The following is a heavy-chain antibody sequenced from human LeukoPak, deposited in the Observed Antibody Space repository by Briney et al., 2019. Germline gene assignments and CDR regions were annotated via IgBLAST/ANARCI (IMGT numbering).Heavy chain of an antibody. V-gene: IGHV3-71*01. CDR2: IKSQAYGGIT. CDR3: NRWSLTFGGVIVKEELDY. CDR1: GFTVSSNY. Sequence: GGSLRLSCAASGFTVSSNYMSWVRQAPGKGLEWIGFIKSQAYGGITEYATSMKGRFTISRDDSKSIAYLQVTSLKTEDTAVYYCNRWSLTFGGVIVKEELDYWGQGTLVAVSS. J-gene: IGHJ4*02. D-gene: IGHD3-16*02.